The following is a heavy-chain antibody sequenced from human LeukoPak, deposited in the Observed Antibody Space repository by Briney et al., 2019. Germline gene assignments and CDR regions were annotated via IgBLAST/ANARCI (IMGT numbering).Heavy chain of an antibody. CDR1: GGSISSGDYY. CDR3: ARGPGSIGYCSSTSCYDYFDF. J-gene: IGHJ4*02. D-gene: IGHD2-2*01. V-gene: IGHV4-30-4*08. CDR2: IYYSGST. Sequence: PSETLSLTCTLSGGSISSGDYYWSWIRQPPGKGLEWLGYIYYSGSTYYNPSLKSRVTISLDTSENQFSLKLSSVTAADTAVYYCARGPGSIGYCSSTSCYDYFDFWGRGTLVTVSS.